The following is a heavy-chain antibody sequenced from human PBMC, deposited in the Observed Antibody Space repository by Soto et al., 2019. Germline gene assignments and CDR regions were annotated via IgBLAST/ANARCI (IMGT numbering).Heavy chain of an antibody. V-gene: IGHV3-48*01. J-gene: IGHJ4*02. Sequence: EVQLVESGGGLVQPGGSLRLSCAASGFTFSTYSMNWVRQAPWRGLDWVSYISIGGGSIYYADSVKGRFTISIDNAKNSLYLQINSLRAEDTAVYSCARLYCTGGACPSDYWGQGTLVTVSS. D-gene: IGHD2-8*02. CDR2: ISIGGGSI. CDR3: ARLYCTGGACPSDY. CDR1: GFTFSTYS.